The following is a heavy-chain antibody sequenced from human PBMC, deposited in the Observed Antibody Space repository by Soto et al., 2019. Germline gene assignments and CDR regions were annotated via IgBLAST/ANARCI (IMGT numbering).Heavy chain of an antibody. CDR1: GFSLSTSGMC. CDR3: ARITPAVAEYGMDV. CDR2: IDWDDDK. V-gene: IGHV2-70*01. D-gene: IGHD6-19*01. Sequence: SGPTLVNPTQTLTLTCTFSGFSLSTSGMCVSWIRQPPVKALEWLALIDWDDDKYYSTSRKTRLTISKDTSKNQVVLTMTNMDPVDTATYYCARITPAVAEYGMDVWGQGTTVTVSS. J-gene: IGHJ6*02.